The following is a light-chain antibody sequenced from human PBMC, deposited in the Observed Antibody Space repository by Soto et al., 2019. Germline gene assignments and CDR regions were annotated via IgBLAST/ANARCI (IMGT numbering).Light chain of an antibody. CDR1: QSLTSDY. Sequence: EIVLTHSPGTLSLSPGERATLSFSASQSLTSDYLAWYQQKPGQTPRLLIHGASSRATGIPDRFSGSGSGTDFTLTISRLEPEDFATYYCQQYGSSPRTFGQGTKVDI. CDR2: GAS. CDR3: QQYGSSPRT. V-gene: IGKV3-20*01. J-gene: IGKJ1*01.